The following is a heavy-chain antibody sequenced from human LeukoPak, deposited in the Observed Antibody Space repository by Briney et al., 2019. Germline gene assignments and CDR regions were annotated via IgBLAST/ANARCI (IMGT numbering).Heavy chain of an antibody. Sequence: SQTLSLTCTVSGGSISSGGYYWSWIRQHPGKGLEWIGYIYYSGSTYYNPSLKSRVTISVDTPKNQFSLKLSSVTAADTAVYYCARAASEKYSSSWFPAFDIWGQGTMVTVSS. CDR3: ARAASEKYSSSWFPAFDI. V-gene: IGHV4-31*03. D-gene: IGHD6-13*01. J-gene: IGHJ3*02. CDR1: GGSISSGGYY. CDR2: IYYSGST.